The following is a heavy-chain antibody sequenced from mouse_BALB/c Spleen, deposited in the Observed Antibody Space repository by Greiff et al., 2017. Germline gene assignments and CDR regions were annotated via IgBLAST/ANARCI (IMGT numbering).Heavy chain of an antibody. CDR3: AISMITTGYYAMDY. J-gene: IGHJ4*01. V-gene: IGHV2-9*02. D-gene: IGHD2-4*01. CDR1: GFSLTSYG. CDR2: IWAGGST. Sequence: QVQLQQSGPGLVAPSQSLSITCTVSGFSLTSYGVHWVRQPPGKGLEWLGVIWAGGSTNYNSALMSRLSISKDNSKSQVFLKMNSLQTDDTAMYYCAISMITTGYYAMDYWGQGTSVTVSS.